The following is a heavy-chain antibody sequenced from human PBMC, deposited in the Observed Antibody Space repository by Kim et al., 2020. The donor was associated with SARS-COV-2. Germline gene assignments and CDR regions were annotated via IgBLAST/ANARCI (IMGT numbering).Heavy chain of an antibody. CDR2: IIPIFGTA. V-gene: IGHV1-69*13. J-gene: IGHJ5*02. CDR1: GGTFSSYA. CDR3: ARGYCGSTSCYGWFDP. D-gene: IGHD2-2*01. Sequence: SVKVSCKASGGTFSSYAISWVRQAPGQGLEWMGGIIPIFGTANYAQKFQGRVTITADESTSTAYMELSSLRSEDTAVYYCARGYCGSTSCYGWFDPWGQGTLVTVSS.